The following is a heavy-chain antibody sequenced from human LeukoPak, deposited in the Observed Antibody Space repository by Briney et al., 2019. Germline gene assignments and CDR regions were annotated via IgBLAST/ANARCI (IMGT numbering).Heavy chain of an antibody. CDR3: ALGLRSGYYSFDF. CDR2: IYPGDSDI. J-gene: IGHJ4*02. D-gene: IGHD3-3*01. Sequence: GESLKISCKGSGYSFTSNWIGWVRQVPGKGLEWMGIIYPGDSDIRYSPSFQGQVTISADKSISTAYLQWSSLKASDTAMYFCALGLRSGYYSFDFWGQGTLVTVSS. CDR1: GYSFTSNW. V-gene: IGHV5-51*01.